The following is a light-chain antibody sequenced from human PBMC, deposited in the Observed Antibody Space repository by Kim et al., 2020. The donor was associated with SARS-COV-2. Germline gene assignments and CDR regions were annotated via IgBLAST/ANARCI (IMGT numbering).Light chain of an antibody. CDR3: QHYKSYSPWT. J-gene: IGKJ1*01. CDR1: QSIRSW. Sequence: DIQMTQSPSTLSASVGDRVTITCRASQSIRSWLAWYQQKPGKAPNLLIFDASNLESGVPSRFSGSGSGTEFTLTISSLQPDDFATYYCQHYKSYSPWTFGQGTKVDIK. CDR2: DAS. V-gene: IGKV1-5*01.